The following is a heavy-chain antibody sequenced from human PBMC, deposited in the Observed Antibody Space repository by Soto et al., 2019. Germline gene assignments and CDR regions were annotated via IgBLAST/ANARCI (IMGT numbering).Heavy chain of an antibody. Sequence: XLSCLSACLHFGGYFMSWLLQAPVKGLEWVANIKEDGSQKYYVESVKGRFTISRDNAKNSVYLQMNSLRVDDTAVYYCEKVVNGAYRYFHQWGHGTLAPVSS. V-gene: IGHV3-7*03. CDR2: IKEDGSQK. CDR3: EKVVNGAYRYFHQ. D-gene: IGHD2-8*01. CDR1: CLHFGGYF. J-gene: IGHJ1*01.